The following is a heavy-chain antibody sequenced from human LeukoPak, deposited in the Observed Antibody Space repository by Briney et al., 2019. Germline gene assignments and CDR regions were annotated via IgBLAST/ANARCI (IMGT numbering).Heavy chain of an antibody. J-gene: IGHJ5*02. CDR3: ARTVWFGELLIVGGPTYNWFDP. CDR1: GYTFTSYG. CDR2: ISAYNGNT. Sequence: GASVKVSCKASGYTFTSYGISWVRQAPGQGLEWMGCISAYNGNTNYAQKLQGRVTMTTDTSTSTAYMELRSLRSDDTAVYYCARTVWFGELLIVGGPTYNWFDPWGQGTLVTVSS. D-gene: IGHD3-10*01. V-gene: IGHV1-18*01.